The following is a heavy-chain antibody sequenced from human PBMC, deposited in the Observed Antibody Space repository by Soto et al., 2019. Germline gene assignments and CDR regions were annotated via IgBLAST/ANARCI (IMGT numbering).Heavy chain of an antibody. D-gene: IGHD4-4*01. V-gene: IGHV4-34*01. J-gene: IGHJ4*02. CDR3: ASAKGGNSGFDY. CDR2: INHSGST. CDR1: GGSFSGYY. Sequence: QVQLQQWGAGLLKPSETLSLTCAVYGGSFSGYYWSWIRQPPGKGLEWIGEINHSGSTNYNPSLKSRVTISVDTYKHQFSLKLSSLTAADTAVYYCASAKGGNSGFDYWGQGTLVTVSS.